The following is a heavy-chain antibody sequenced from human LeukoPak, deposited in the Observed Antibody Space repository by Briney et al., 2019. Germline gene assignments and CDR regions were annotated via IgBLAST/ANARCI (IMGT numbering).Heavy chain of an antibody. Sequence: GASVKVSCKASGYTFSDYFMHWVRQAPGQGLEWMGWMNPDSGDTNYAQKFQGRVTMTRDTSIRTAYMELSGLTSDDTAVYYCASSVAERAYYFYYWGQGTLVTVSS. CDR3: ASSVAERAYYFYY. CDR1: GYTFSDYF. CDR2: MNPDSGDT. V-gene: IGHV1-2*02. J-gene: IGHJ4*02.